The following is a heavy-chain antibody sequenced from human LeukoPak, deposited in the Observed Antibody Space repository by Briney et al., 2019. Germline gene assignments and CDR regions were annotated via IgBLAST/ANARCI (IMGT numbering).Heavy chain of an antibody. CDR1: GFTFSSYG. D-gene: IGHD3-9*01. V-gene: IGHV3-30*18. CDR2: ISYDGSNK. CDR3: AKDAIPLRYFDWFFDY. J-gene: IGHJ4*02. Sequence: PGGSLRLSCAASGFTFSSYGMHWVRQAPGKGLEWVAVISYDGSNKYYADSVKGRFTISRDNSKNTLYLQMNSQRAEDTAVYYCAKDAIPLRYFDWFFDYWGQGTLVTVSS.